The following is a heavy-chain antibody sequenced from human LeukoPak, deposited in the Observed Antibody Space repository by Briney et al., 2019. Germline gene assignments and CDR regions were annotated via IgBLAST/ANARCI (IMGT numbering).Heavy chain of an antibody. CDR1: GGSFSGYF. J-gene: IGHJ4*02. D-gene: IGHD3-16*02. V-gene: IGHV4-34*01. Sequence: SETLSLTCAVYGGSFSGYFWNWIRQPPGKGLEWIGQLNHSGSTNYNPSLKSRVTISVDTSKNQFSLKLSSVTAADTAVYYCARVTGSYRAFDYWGQGTLVTVSS. CDR2: LNHSGST. CDR3: ARVTGSYRAFDY.